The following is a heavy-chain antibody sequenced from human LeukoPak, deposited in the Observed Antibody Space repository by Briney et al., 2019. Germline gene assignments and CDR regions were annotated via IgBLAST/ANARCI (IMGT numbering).Heavy chain of an antibody. V-gene: IGHV3-23*01. CDR2: ISDSGGST. D-gene: IGHD1-1*01. CDR1: GFTFSSYA. Sequence: GGSLRLSCAASGFTFSSYALSGASQAPGKGLEWVSGISDSGGSTYYADSVKGRFTISRDNSKNTVYLQMNSLRAEDTAIYYCAKGTGDYGMDVWGQGTTVTVSS. CDR3: AKGTGDYGMDV. J-gene: IGHJ6*02.